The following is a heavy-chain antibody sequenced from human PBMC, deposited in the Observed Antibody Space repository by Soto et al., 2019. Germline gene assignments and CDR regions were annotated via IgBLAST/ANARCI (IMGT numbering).Heavy chain of an antibody. CDR1: GYTFTGYY. J-gene: IGHJ5*02. CDR2: INPNSGGT. Sequence: ASVKVSCKASGYTFTGYYMHWVRQAPGQGLEWMGWINPNSGGTNYAQKFQGWVTMTRDTSISTAYMELSRLRSEETAVYYCAREITGTTPDNWFDPWGQGTLVNVSS. CDR3: AREITGTTPDNWFDP. D-gene: IGHD1-20*01. V-gene: IGHV1-2*04.